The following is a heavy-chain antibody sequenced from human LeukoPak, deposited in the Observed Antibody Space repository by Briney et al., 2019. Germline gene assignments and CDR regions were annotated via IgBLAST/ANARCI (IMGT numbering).Heavy chain of an antibody. CDR3: TRHATYYGSGSYHEDAFDI. CDR2: IRSKANSYAT. D-gene: IGHD3-10*01. J-gene: IGHJ3*02. V-gene: IGHV3-73*01. Sequence: GGSLRLSCAASGFTFSGSAMHWVRPASGKGLEWVGRIRSKANSYATAYAASVKGRFTISRDDSKNTAYLQMNSLKTEDTAVYYCTRHATYYGSGSYHEDAFDIWGQGTMVTVSS. CDR1: GFTFSGSA.